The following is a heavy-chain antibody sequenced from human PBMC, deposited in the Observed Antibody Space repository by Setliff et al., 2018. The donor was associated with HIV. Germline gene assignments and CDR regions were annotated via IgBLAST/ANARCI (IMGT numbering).Heavy chain of an antibody. Sequence: LGGSLRLSCAASGFTFSTYSMNWVRQAPGKGLEWVSSISSSSPYIYYADSVKGRFTISRDNAKNSLYLKMNNLRAEDTAVYYCTRDYAYDWNSVMDAWGKGTTVTVSS. CDR1: GFTFSTYS. CDR3: TRDYAYDWNSVMDA. J-gene: IGHJ6*03. V-gene: IGHV3-21*01. CDR2: ISSSSPYI. D-gene: IGHD1-7*01.